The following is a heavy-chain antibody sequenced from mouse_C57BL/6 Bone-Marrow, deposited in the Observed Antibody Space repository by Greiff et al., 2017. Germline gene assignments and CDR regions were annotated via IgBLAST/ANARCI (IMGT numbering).Heavy chain of an antibody. CDR3: AIITTVVATNY. CDR2: IYPGDGDT. Sequence: QVQLQQSGPELVKPGASVKISCKASGYAFSSSWMNWVKQRPGKGLEWIGRIYPGDGDTNYNGKFKGKATLTADKSSSTAYMQLSSLTSEDSAVYFWAIITTVVATNYWGQGTTLTVSS. D-gene: IGHD1-1*01. V-gene: IGHV1-82*01. CDR1: GYAFSSSW. J-gene: IGHJ2*01.